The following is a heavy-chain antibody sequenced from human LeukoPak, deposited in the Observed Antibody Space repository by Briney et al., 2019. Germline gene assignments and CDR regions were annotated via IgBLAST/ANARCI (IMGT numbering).Heavy chain of an antibody. CDR3: ARGLLGYCSGGSCYSSP. Sequence: GGSLRLSCAASGFTFSSYAMSWVRQAPGKGLEWVSAISGSGGSTYYADSVKGRFTISRDNSKNTLYLRMNGLRAEDTAVYYCARGLLGYCSGGSCYSSPWGQGTLVTVSS. CDR2: ISGSGGST. D-gene: IGHD2-15*01. CDR1: GFTFSSYA. V-gene: IGHV3-23*01. J-gene: IGHJ5*02.